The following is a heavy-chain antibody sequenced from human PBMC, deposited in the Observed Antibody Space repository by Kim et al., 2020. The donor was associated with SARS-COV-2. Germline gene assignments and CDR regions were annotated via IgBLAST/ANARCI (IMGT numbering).Heavy chain of an antibody. V-gene: IGHV4-34*01. Sequence: SETLSLTCAVYGGSFNDFYWNWIRQSPGKWLEWIGEINHSGSTNYNPSLKSRLTISVDTPRNQFSLKLRSVTAADMAVYYCARGVRGEGYNSPWGQGTLVTVSS. CDR2: INHSGST. J-gene: IGHJ5*02. CDR1: GGSFNDFY. D-gene: IGHD1-1*01. CDR3: ARGVRGEGYNSP.